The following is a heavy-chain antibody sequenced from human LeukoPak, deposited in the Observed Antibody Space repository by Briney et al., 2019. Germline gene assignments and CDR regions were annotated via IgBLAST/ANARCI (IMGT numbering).Heavy chain of an antibody. CDR2: ISGNGAHP. Sequence: GGSLRLSCEASEFILSSYAMSWVRQAPGKGLEWVSSISGNGAHPYYADSVRGRFTISRDFSRNAVYLQMSSLRVEDTAEYFCAKAIDSRGYYFERGADFWGQGTMVTVSS. D-gene: IGHD3-22*01. CDR3: AKAIDSRGYYFERGADF. J-gene: IGHJ4*02. V-gene: IGHV3-23*01. CDR1: EFILSSYA.